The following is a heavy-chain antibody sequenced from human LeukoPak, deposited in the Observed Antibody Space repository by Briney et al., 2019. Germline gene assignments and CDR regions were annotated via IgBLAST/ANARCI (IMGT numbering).Heavy chain of an antibody. Sequence: GESLKISCKGSRYSFTSYWIGWVRQMPGKGLEWMGIIYPGDSDTRYSPSFQGQVTISADKSISTAYLQWSSLKASDTAMYYCARQYYYDSSGLYYFDYWGQGTLVTVSS. CDR3: ARQYYYDSSGLYYFDY. V-gene: IGHV5-51*01. CDR1: RYSFTSYW. CDR2: IYPGDSDT. J-gene: IGHJ4*02. D-gene: IGHD3-22*01.